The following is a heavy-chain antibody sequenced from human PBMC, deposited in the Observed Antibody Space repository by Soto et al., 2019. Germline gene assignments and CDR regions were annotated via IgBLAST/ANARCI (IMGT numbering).Heavy chain of an antibody. Sequence: ASVKVSCKASGGTFSSYGISWVRQAPGQGLEWMGWITTYNGYTNYAQRLQGRVTMTTDTSTSTAYMELRSLRSDDTAVYYCARVYYDILTGYYRSWFDPWGQGTLVTVSS. V-gene: IGHV1-18*01. D-gene: IGHD3-9*01. CDR3: ARVYYDILTGYYRSWFDP. CDR2: ITTYNGYT. CDR1: GGTFSSYG. J-gene: IGHJ5*02.